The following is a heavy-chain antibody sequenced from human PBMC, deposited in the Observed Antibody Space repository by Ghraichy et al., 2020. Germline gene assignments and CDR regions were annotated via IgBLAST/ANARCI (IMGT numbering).Heavy chain of an antibody. Sequence: GGSLRLSCAASGFTFSNAWMNWVRQAPGKGLEWVGRIKSKTDGGTTDYAAPVKGRFTISRDDSKNTLYLQMNSLKTEDTAVYYCTTDSLLYYYDSSGYYYYYGMDVWGQGTTVTVSS. J-gene: IGHJ6*02. D-gene: IGHD3-22*01. V-gene: IGHV3-15*07. CDR1: GFTFSNAW. CDR2: IKSKTDGGTT. CDR3: TTDSLLYYYDSSGYYYYYGMDV.